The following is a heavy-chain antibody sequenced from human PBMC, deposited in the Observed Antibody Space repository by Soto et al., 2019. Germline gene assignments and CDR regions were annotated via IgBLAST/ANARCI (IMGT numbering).Heavy chain of an antibody. D-gene: IGHD3-22*01. Sequence: QVQLVESGGGVVQPGRSLRLSCAASGFTFSSYGMHWVRQAPGKGLEWVAVIWYDGSNKYYADSVKGRFTISRDNSKNTLYLQMNSLRAEDTAVYYCARFGLGYYYDSSGPTPGGMDVWGQGTTVTVSS. CDR1: GFTFSSYG. V-gene: IGHV3-33*01. CDR2: IWYDGSNK. J-gene: IGHJ6*02. CDR3: ARFGLGYYYDSSGPTPGGMDV.